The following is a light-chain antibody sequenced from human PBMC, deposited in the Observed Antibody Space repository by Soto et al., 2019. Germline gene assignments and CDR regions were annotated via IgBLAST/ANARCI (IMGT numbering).Light chain of an antibody. V-gene: IGLV1-36*01. Sequence: QSVLTQPPSVSEAPRQRVTISCSGSRSNIENNAVSWYQQLPGKAPKLLIYYDDLLPSGVSDRFSGSKSGTSASLAISGLQSEDEADYYCAAWDDSLNGRVFGGGTKLTVL. J-gene: IGLJ2*01. CDR2: YDD. CDR3: AAWDDSLNGRV. CDR1: RSNIENNA.